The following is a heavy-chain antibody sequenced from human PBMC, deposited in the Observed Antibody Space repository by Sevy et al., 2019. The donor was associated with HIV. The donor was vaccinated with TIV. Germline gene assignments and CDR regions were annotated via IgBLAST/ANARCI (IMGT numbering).Heavy chain of an antibody. J-gene: IGHJ6*02. Sequence: GGSLRLSCAASGFTFSNYAMHWVRQAPGKGLEWVAVISYHGSKKYYADSVKDRFTISRDNSENTLYLQMYSLRAEDTAVYFCARDLWSSTSSGAFSRGMDVWGQGTTVTVSS. V-gene: IGHV3-30-3*01. D-gene: IGHD3-10*01. CDR2: ISYHGSKK. CDR1: GFTFSNYA. CDR3: ARDLWSSTSSGAFSRGMDV.